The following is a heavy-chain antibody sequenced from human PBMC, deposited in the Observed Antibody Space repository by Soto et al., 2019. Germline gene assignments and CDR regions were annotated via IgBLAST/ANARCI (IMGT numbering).Heavy chain of an antibody. V-gene: IGHV4-34*01. J-gene: IGHJ4*02. CDR3: ARSYETGGDFDY. CDR1: GGSFSGYY. CDR2: INHSGST. Sequence: SETLSLTCAVYGGSFSGYYWSWIRQPPGKGLEWIGEINHSGSTNYNPSLKSRVTISVDTSKNQFSLKLSSVTAADTAVYYCARSYETGGDFDYWGQGTLVTVSS. D-gene: IGHD3-16*01.